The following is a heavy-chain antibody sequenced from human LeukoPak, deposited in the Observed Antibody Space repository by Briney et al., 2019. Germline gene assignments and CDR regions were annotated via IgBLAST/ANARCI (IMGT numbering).Heavy chain of an antibody. CDR3: ARDCSGGTCYNGILAGMDV. J-gene: IGHJ6*02. CDR2: IYHSGST. Sequence: SETLSLTCTVSGYSISSDYYWGWIRQPPGKGLEWIGSIYHSGSTYYNPSLKSRVTISVDTSKNQFSLKLSSLTAADTAVYYCARDCSGGTCYNGILAGMDVWGQGTTVTVSS. CDR1: GYSISSDYY. V-gene: IGHV4-38-2*02. D-gene: IGHD2-15*01.